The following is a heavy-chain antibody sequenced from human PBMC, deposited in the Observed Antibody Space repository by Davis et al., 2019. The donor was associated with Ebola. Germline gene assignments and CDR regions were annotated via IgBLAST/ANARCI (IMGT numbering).Heavy chain of an antibody. D-gene: IGHD2-2*01. CDR1: LYSCTCYC. Sequence: SRMAFLYSCTCYCIGWVRQMPGKGLEWMGIIYPGDSDTRYSPSFQGQVTISADKSINTAYLQWSSLKASDTAMYYCARVASLVSSTRGFDSWGQGTLVTVSS. J-gene: IGHJ4*02. V-gene: IGHV5-51*01. CDR2: IYPGDSDT. CDR3: ARVASLVSSTRGFDS.